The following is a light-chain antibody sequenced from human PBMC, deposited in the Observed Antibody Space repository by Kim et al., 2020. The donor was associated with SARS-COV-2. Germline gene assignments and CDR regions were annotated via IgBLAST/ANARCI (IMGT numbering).Light chain of an antibody. CDR2: KVS. J-gene: IGKJ3*01. CDR3: MQGTHGPFT. Sequence: PASNAFRSCQSLVYSNGYIYLNWFHQRPGQSPRRLIYKVSNRDSGVPDRFSGSGSGTDFTLQISRVEAEDVGVYYCMQGTHGPFTFGPGTKVDIK. CDR1: QSLVYSNGYIY. V-gene: IGKV2-30*01.